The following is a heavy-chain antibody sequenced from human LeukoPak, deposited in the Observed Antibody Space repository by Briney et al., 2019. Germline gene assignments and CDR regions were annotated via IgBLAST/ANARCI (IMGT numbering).Heavy chain of an antibody. CDR1: GFTFSSYG. V-gene: IGHV3-21*01. D-gene: IGHD3-10*01. Sequence: GGSLRLSCAASGFTFSSYGMTWVRQAPGKGLEWVSFISSSSGFISYADSLKGRFTISRDNAKISLYLQMNSLTVEDTAVYYCARVPGSGSYVGGMDVWGQGTTVTVSS. CDR2: ISSSSGFI. J-gene: IGHJ6*02. CDR3: ARVPGSGSYVGGMDV.